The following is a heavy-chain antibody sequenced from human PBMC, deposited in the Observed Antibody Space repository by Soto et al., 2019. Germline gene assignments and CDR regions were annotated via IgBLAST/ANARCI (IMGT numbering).Heavy chain of an antibody. D-gene: IGHD6-13*01. J-gene: IGHJ4*02. Sequence: GSLRLSCAASGFSFSDYAMSWVRQAPGKGLEWVSVISESGGSTNYADSVRGRFTVSRDNSKNSLSLRMNSLRDEDTAVYFCAKRSPYSSGWYSPIFDYWGQGALVTVSS. CDR1: GFSFSDYA. V-gene: IGHV3-23*01. CDR2: ISESGGST. CDR3: AKRSPYSSGWYSPIFDY.